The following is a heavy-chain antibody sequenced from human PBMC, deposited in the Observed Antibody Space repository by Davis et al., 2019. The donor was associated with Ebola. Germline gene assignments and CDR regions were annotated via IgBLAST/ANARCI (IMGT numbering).Heavy chain of an antibody. J-gene: IGHJ4*02. CDR2: ISSSSSYI. D-gene: IGHD2-2*01. CDR3: AREGTSCCVFDY. CDR1: GFTFSSYS. Sequence: PGGSLRLSCAASGFTFSSYSMNWVRQAPGKGLEWVSSISSSSSYIYYADSVKGRFTISRDNAKNSLYLQMNSLRAEDTALYYCAREGTSCCVFDYWGQGTLVTVSS. V-gene: IGHV3-21*04.